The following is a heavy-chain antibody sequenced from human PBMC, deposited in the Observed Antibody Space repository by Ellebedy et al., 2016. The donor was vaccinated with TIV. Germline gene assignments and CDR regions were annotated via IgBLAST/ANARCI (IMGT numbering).Heavy chain of an antibody. Sequence: ASVKVSCKASGVTFSSHAISWVRQAPGQGLEWMGGIIGIFGTTSYAQKFQGRVTITADESTSTAYMELSSRRSDDTAVYYCASRFFGNPFAIWGQGTVVIVSS. CDR2: IIGIFGTT. D-gene: IGHD3-3*01. V-gene: IGHV1-69*13. CDR3: ASRFFGNPFAI. J-gene: IGHJ3*02. CDR1: GVTFSSHA.